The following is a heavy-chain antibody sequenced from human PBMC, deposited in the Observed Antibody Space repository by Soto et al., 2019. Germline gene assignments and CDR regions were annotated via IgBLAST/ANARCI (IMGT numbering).Heavy chain of an antibody. CDR3: AREVRYFDWLPTNYYYYYGMDV. CDR1: GGSISSSSYY. J-gene: IGHJ6*02. Sequence: QLQLQESGPGLVKPSETLSLTCTVSGGSISSSSYYWGWIRQPPGKGLEWIGSIYYSGSTYYNPSLKSRVTISVDTSKNQFSLKLSSVTAADTAVYYCAREVRYFDWLPTNYYYYYGMDVWGQGTTVTVSS. D-gene: IGHD3-9*01. V-gene: IGHV4-39*02. CDR2: IYYSGST.